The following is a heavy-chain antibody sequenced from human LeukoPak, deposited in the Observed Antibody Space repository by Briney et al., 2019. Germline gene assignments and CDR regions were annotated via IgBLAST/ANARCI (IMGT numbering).Heavy chain of an antibody. D-gene: IGHD3/OR15-3a*01. V-gene: IGHV4-38-2*01. CDR2: IYHSGST. CDR1: GYSISSGYY. CDR3: ARGRRLFMIFGGSFDP. J-gene: IGHJ5*02. Sequence: SETLSLTCAVSGYSISSGYYWGWIRQPPGKGLEWIGSIYHSGSTYYNPSLKSRVTILVDTSKNQFSLKLSSVTAADTAVYYCARGRRLFMIFGGSFDPWGQGTLVTVSS.